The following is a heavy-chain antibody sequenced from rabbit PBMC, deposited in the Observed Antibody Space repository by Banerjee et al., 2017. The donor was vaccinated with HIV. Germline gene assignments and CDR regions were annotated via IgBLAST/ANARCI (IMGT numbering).Heavy chain of an antibody. CDR2: INTSSGNT. J-gene: IGHJ4*01. V-gene: IGHV1S45*01. D-gene: IGHD4-1*01. CDR3: ARDLAGVIGWNFDL. Sequence: EESGGDLVKPEGSLTLTCTASGFSFSGYWICWVRQSPGKGLEWIACINTSSGNTVYATWAKGRFTISRTSSTTVALQMTSLTAADTATYFCARDLAGVIGWNFDLWGPGTLVTVS. CDR1: GFSFSGYW.